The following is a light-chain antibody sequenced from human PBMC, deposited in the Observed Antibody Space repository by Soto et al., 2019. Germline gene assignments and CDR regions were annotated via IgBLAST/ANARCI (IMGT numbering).Light chain of an antibody. Sequence: DIQMTQSPSSLSASVGDRVTITCRASQGISNYLAWYQQQPGKVPKLLIYVASTLQSGVPSRFSGSGSGTDFPLTISSLQPEDVATYYCQKDNSAPWTFGQGTKVEIK. CDR3: QKDNSAPWT. J-gene: IGKJ1*01. CDR1: QGISNY. V-gene: IGKV1-27*01. CDR2: VAS.